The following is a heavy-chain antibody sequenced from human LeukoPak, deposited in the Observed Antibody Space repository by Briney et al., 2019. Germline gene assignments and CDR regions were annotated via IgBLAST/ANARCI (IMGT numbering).Heavy chain of an antibody. Sequence: SETLSLTCTVSGGSISSGSYYWSWIRQPAGKGLEWFGRIYTSGSTNYNPSLKSRVTISVDTSKNQFSLKLSSVTAADTAVYYCARHPRTGTNMWVDYWGQGTLVTVSS. CDR1: GGSISSGSYY. CDR3: ARHPRTGTNMWVDY. V-gene: IGHV4-61*02. J-gene: IGHJ4*02. CDR2: IYTSGST. D-gene: IGHD1-7*01.